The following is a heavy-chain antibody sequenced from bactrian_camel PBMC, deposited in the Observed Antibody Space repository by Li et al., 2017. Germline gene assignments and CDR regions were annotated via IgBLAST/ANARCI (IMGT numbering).Heavy chain of an antibody. CDR1: GYSGYTFSNYC. D-gene: IGHD1*01. Sequence: HVQLVESGGGSVQAGGSLRLSCVVSGYSGYTFSNYCMGWFRQASGKEREGVAVIGSGGGTIYGDPVKGRFTISKDESKETVYLQMNSLKPEDTAMYFCVRRTSTLGSVWCDINPWGQGTQVTVS. J-gene: IGHJ4*01. CDR3: VRRTSTLGSVWCDINP. CDR2: IGSGGGT. V-gene: IGHV3S53*01.